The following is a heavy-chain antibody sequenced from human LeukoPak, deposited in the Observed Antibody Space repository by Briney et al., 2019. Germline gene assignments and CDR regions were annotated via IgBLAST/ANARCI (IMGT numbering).Heavy chain of an antibody. D-gene: IGHD3-10*01. CDR3: ARDYREDGSGRYGGNWFDP. V-gene: IGHV1-2*04. J-gene: IGHJ5*02. Sequence: ASVKVSCKASGYTFTGYYMHWVRQAPGQGLEWMGWINPNSGGTNYAQKFQGWVTMTRDTSISTAYMELSRLRSDDTAVYYCARDYREDGSGRYGGNWFDPWGQGTLVTVSS. CDR1: GYTFTGYY. CDR2: INPNSGGT.